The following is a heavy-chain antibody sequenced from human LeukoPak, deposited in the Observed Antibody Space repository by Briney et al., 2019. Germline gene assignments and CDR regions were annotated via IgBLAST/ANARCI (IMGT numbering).Heavy chain of an antibody. J-gene: IGHJ4*02. Sequence: PGGSLRLSCAASGFTFSTYGMSWVRQAPGKGLEWVSAISGSGGSTYYADSVKGRFTISRDNSKNTLYLQMNSLRAEDTAVYYCAKDFPSMVRGVINYFDYWGQGTLVTVSS. CDR2: ISGSGGST. CDR1: GFTFSTYG. CDR3: AKDFPSMVRGVINYFDY. D-gene: IGHD3-10*01. V-gene: IGHV3-23*01.